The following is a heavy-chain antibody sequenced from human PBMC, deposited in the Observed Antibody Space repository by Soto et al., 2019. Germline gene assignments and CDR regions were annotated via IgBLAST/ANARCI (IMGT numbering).Heavy chain of an antibody. J-gene: IGHJ4*02. CDR2: MNPNSGNT. D-gene: IGHD7-27*01. CDR3: ARSPRNWGFDY. Sequence: QVQLVQSGAEVKKPGASVKVSCKASGYTFTSYDINWVRQATGQGFEWMGWMNPNSGNTGYAQKFQGRVTMTRDTSITTAYLELSSLTSEDTAVCFCARSPRNWGFDYWGQGTLVTVSS. CDR1: GYTFTSYD. V-gene: IGHV1-8*01.